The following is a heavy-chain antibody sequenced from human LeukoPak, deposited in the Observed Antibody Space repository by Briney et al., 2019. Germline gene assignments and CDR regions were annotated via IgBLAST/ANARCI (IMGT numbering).Heavy chain of an antibody. Sequence: ASVKVSCKASGYTFTGYYVHWVRQAPGQGLEWMGRINPNSGDTNYAQKFQGRVTMTRDTSISTAYMELSRLRSDDTAVYYCARDYCGGDCFPDHWGQGTLVTVSS. CDR3: ARDYCGGDCFPDH. CDR2: INPNSGDT. D-gene: IGHD2-21*02. CDR1: GYTFTGYY. V-gene: IGHV1-2*06. J-gene: IGHJ4*02.